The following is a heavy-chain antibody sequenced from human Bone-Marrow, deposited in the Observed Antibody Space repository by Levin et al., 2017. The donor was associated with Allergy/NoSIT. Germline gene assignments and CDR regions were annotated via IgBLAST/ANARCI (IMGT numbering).Heavy chain of an antibody. CDR1: GGSISTTSYY. V-gene: IGHV4-39*01. CDR2: IFYSGST. Sequence: SETLSLTCTVSGGSISTTSYYWGWVRQPPGKGLEWIGSIFYSGSTYYNPSLKSRVTRSVDRSKNLFSLKLSSVTAADTSVYYCARPRRQAYSSGLYWYFDLWGRGPLVTVSS. J-gene: IGHJ2*01. CDR3: ARPRRQAYSSGLYWYFDL. D-gene: IGHD6-19*01.